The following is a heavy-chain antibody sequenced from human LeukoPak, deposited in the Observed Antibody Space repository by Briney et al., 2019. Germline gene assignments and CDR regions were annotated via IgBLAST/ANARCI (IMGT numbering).Heavy chain of an antibody. V-gene: IGHV4-31*03. J-gene: IGHJ3*02. Sequence: SETLSLTCTVSGGSVSSGGYYWSWIRQHPGKGLEWIGYIYYSGSTYYNPSLKSRVTISVDTSKNQFSLKLSSVTAADTAVYYCASLYYDSSGYAFDIWGQGTMVTVSS. CDR1: GGSVSSGGYY. CDR2: IYYSGST. D-gene: IGHD3-22*01. CDR3: ASLYYDSSGYAFDI.